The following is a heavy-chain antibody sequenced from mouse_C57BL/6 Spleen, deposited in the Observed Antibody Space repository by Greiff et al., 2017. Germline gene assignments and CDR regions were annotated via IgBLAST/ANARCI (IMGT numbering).Heavy chain of an antibody. J-gene: IGHJ4*01. CDR3: ARGRATDYYAMDY. CDR2: IDPANGNT. V-gene: IGHV14-3*01. D-gene: IGHD3-1*01. CDR1: GFNIKNTY. Sequence: VHVKQSVAELVRPGASVKLSCTASGFNIKNTYMHWVKQRPEQGLEWIGRIDPANGNTKYAPKLPGKATITADTSSNTAYLQLSSLTSEDTAIYYCARGRATDYYAMDYWGQGTSVTVSS.